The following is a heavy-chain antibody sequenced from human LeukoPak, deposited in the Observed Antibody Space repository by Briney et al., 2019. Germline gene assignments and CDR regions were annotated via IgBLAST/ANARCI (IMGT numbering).Heavy chain of an antibody. J-gene: IGHJ4*02. D-gene: IGHD3-3*01. V-gene: IGHV3-23*01. CDR3: AKVEDTYDFWSGYYPRSWNFDY. CDR1: GFTFSSYA. CDR2: ISGSGGST. Sequence: GGSLRLSCAASGFTFSSYAMSWVRQAPGKGLEWVSAISGSGGSTYYADSVKGRFTISRDNSKNTLYLQMNSLRAEDTAVYYCAKVEDTYDFWSGYYPRSWNFDYWGQGTLVTVSS.